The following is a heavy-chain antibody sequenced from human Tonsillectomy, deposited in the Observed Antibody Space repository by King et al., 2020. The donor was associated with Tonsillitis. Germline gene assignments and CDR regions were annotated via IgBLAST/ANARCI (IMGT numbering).Heavy chain of an antibody. Sequence: VQLVESGGGLVQPGGSLRLSCAASGFTFSSYWMHWVRQAPGKGLVWVSRINSDGSSTSYADSVKGRFTISRDNAKNTLYLQMNSLRAEDTAVYYCARNSRVAARRHSYYYYYMDVWGKGTTVTVSS. CDR3: ARNSRVAARRHSYYYYYMDV. CDR2: INSDGSST. CDR1: GFTFSSYW. D-gene: IGHD6-6*01. V-gene: IGHV3-74*01. J-gene: IGHJ6*03.